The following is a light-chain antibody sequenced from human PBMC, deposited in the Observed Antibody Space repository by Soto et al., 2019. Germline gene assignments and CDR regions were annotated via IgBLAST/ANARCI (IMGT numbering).Light chain of an antibody. CDR2: KDT. CDR1: ALPKQY. J-gene: IGLJ1*01. Sequence: SYELTQPPSVSVSPGQTARITCYGDALPKQYAYWYQQEAGQAPVVVIYKDTERPSGIPERFSGSSSGTTVTLTISGVQAEDEADYYCQSADSSGTFVFGTGTKVTVL. V-gene: IGLV3-25*02. CDR3: QSADSSGTFV.